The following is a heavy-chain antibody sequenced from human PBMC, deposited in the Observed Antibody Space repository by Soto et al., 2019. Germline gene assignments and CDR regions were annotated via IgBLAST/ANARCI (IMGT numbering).Heavy chain of an antibody. J-gene: IGHJ6*02. Sequence: SETLSLTCTVSGGSISSGGYYWSWIRQHPGKGLEWIGYIYYSGSTYYNPSLKSRVTISVDTSKNQFSLKLSSVTAADTAVYYCARGLVTRPTGLWSTREYYYYGMDVWGQGTTVTVS. CDR1: GGSISSGGYY. D-gene: IGHD2-21*01. CDR3: ARGLVTRPTGLWSTREYYYYGMDV. V-gene: IGHV4-31*03. CDR2: IYYSGST.